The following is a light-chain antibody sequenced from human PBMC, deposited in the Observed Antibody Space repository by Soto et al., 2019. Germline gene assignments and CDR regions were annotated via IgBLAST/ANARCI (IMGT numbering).Light chain of an antibody. CDR3: QQYGSSPRIS. J-gene: IGKJ5*01. Sequence: MTMTQSPATSSVYPGERVTLSCRTSHSVNSHVAWYQQKPGQAPRLLLYGASTRATGIPVRFSGSGSGTHFTLTISRLEPEDLALYYCQQYGSSPRISFGQGTRLEIK. V-gene: IGKV3-20*01. CDR1: HSVNSH. CDR2: GAS.